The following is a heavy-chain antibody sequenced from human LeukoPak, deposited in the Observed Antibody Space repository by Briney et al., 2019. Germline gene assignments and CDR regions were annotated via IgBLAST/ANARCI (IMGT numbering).Heavy chain of an antibody. CDR2: IYYSGST. D-gene: IGHD6-13*01. Sequence: KPSETLSLTCTVSGGSISSYYWSWIRQPPGKGLEWTGYIYYSGSTNYNPSLKSRVTISVDTSKNQFSLKLSSVTAADTAVYYCARHEYSSSWYNWFDPWGQGTLVTVSS. V-gene: IGHV4-59*08. J-gene: IGHJ5*02. CDR3: ARHEYSSSWYNWFDP. CDR1: GGSISSYY.